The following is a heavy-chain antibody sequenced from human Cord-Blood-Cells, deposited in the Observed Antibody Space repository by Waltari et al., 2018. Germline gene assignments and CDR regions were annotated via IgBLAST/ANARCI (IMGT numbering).Heavy chain of an antibody. D-gene: IGHD6-13*01. CDR2: IYHSGST. V-gene: IGHV4-38-2*01. Sequence: QVQLQEAGPGLVKPSATLSLTCAVSGYSIRRGYYWGRILQPPGKGLDWIGSIYHSGSTYYNPSLKSRVTISVDTSKNQFSLKLSSVTAADTAVYYCARSSIAAAGHFDYWGQGTLVTVSA. CDR1: GYSIRRGYY. CDR3: ARSSIAAAGHFDY. J-gene: IGHJ4*02.